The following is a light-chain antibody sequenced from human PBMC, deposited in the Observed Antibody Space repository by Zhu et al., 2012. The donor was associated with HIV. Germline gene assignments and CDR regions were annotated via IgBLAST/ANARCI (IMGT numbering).Light chain of an antibody. J-gene: IGKJ1*01. CDR1: QTVSRNY. CDR3: QQYDTSPAWT. CDR2: GAS. Sequence: IVLTQSPATLSLSPGERATLSCRASQTVSRNYLAWYQQKPGQAPRLLIYGASRRVTGIPDRFSGSGSGTDFTLTINKVEPEDFAMYYCQQYDTSPAWTFGPGTKVEIK. V-gene: IGKV3-20*01.